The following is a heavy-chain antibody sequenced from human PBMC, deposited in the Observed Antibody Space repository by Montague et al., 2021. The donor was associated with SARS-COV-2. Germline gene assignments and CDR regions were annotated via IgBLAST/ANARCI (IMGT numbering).Heavy chain of an antibody. Sequence: SETLSLTCTVSGGSISSDYWSWIRQPPGKGLELIWYIYYSGSTNYNPSLKSRVTISVATSKNQFSLKLSSVTAADTAVYYCARDSHYYDSSGHFDYWGQGTLVTVSS. V-gene: IGHV4-59*13. CDR2: IYYSGST. J-gene: IGHJ4*02. CDR3: ARDSHYYDSSGHFDY. D-gene: IGHD3-22*01. CDR1: GGSISSDY.